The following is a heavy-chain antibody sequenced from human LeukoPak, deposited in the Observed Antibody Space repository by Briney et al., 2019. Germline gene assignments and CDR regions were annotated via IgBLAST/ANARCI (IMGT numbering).Heavy chain of an antibody. D-gene: IGHD6-19*01. Sequence: PGGSLRLSCAASGFTFGSHSMHWVRQAPGKGLEYVSGIRSDGTNTYHAKSVKGRFTISRDNSKNTMYLQMGSLRAEDMAVYYCARRGSGWEFDYWGQGTLVTVSS. CDR1: GFTFGSHS. CDR2: IRSDGTNT. V-gene: IGHV3-64*01. CDR3: ARRGSGWEFDY. J-gene: IGHJ4*02.